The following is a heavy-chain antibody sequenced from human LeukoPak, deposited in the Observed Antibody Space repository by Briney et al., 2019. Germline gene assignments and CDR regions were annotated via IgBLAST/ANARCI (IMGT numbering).Heavy chain of an antibody. D-gene: IGHD1-26*01. CDR2: IIPILGIA. CDR3: ARGLRWEPFQH. CDR1: GGTFSSYA. V-gene: IGHV1-69*04. J-gene: IGHJ1*01. Sequence: RGASVKVSCKASGGTFSSYAISWVRQAPGQGLEWMGRIIPILGIANYAQKFQGRVTITADKSTSTAYMELSSLRSEDTAVYYCARGLRWEPFQHWGQGTLVTVSS.